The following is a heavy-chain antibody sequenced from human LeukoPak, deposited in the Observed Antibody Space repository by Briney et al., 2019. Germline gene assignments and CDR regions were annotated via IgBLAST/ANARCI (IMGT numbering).Heavy chain of an antibody. Sequence: GGSLRLSCAASGFTFSSYEMNWVRQAPGKGLEWVSYISSSGSTIYYADSVKGRFTISRDNAKNSLYLQMNSLRAEDTAVYYCARDSHPTATTSFDYWGQGTLVTVSS. J-gene: IGHJ4*02. CDR3: ARDSHPTATTSFDY. V-gene: IGHV3-48*03. D-gene: IGHD4-11*01. CDR1: GFTFSSYE. CDR2: ISSSGSTI.